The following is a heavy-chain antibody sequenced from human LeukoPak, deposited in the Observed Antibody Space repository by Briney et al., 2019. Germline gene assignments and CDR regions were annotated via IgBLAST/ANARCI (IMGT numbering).Heavy chain of an antibody. CDR1: GYTFTGYY. CDR2: INPNSGGT. CDR3: ASVYASGWYFDY. D-gene: IGHD6-19*01. V-gene: IGHV1-2*02. J-gene: IGHJ4*02. Sequence: ASVKVSCKASGYTFTGYYMHWVRQAPGQGLEWIGWINPNSGGTNYAQKFQGRVTMTRDTSISTAYMELSRLRSDDTAVYYCASVYASGWYFDYWGQGTLVTVSS.